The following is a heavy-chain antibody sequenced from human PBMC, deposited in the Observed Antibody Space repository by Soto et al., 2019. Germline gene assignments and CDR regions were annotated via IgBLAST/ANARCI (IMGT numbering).Heavy chain of an antibody. Sequence: GESLKISCKGSGYSFISSWIGWVRQMPGKGPEWMGIVFPADSDTRYSPSFQGQVTISADKSISTAYLQWSSLKAADTAMYYCARLRGAYGRNTFDDWGQGTQVTVSS. CDR3: ARLRGAYGRNTFDD. J-gene: IGHJ4*02. D-gene: IGHD4-17*01. V-gene: IGHV5-51*01. CDR2: VFPADSDT. CDR1: GYSFISSW.